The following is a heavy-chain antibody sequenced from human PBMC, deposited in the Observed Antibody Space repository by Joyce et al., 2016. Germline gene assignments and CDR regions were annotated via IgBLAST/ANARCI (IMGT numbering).Heavy chain of an antibody. CDR1: GFTFRTYA. J-gene: IGHJ4*02. CDR3: ARVVRGRWLMVDS. CDR2: ISYDGSNK. V-gene: IGHV3-30-3*01. Sequence: GFTFRTYAMHWVRQAPGKGLEWVAVISYDGSNKFYGDSVKGRFTISKDNSKNTLYLQMNSLRTEDTAVYYCARVVRGRWLMVDSWGQGTVVSVSS. D-gene: IGHD3-16*01.